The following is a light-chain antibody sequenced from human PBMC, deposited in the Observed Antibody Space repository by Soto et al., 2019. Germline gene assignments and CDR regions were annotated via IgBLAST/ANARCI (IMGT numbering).Light chain of an antibody. CDR1: QSISSW. CDR2: QAS. CDR3: QQYKSYSRT. V-gene: IGKV1-5*03. Sequence: DIQMTQSPSTLSASVGDTVTITCLASQSISSWLAWFQQKPGKAPKLLIAQASYLESGVPSRFSGSESGTEFTLTISGLQPDDFATYYCQQYKSYSRTFGQGTKVEIK. J-gene: IGKJ1*01.